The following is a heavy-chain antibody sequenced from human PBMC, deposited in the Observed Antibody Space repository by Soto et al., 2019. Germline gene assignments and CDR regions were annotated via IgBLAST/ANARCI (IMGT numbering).Heavy chain of an antibody. CDR2: ISSSGYI. Sequence: GGSLGLSGAPSGFNCSSYTINWVRQAPGKRLEWLSSISSSGYIFSTDSVRGRFTISRDNAKNSVYLQINSLRAEDTALYLSERHCSGGSCHHGMDVWRQRTTVTVSS. V-gene: IGHV3-21*01. CDR3: ERHCSGGSCHHGMDV. D-gene: IGHD2-15*01. J-gene: IGHJ6*01. CDR1: GFNCSSYT.